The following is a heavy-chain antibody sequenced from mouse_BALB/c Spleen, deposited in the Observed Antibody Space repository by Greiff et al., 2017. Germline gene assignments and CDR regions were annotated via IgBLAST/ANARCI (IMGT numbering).Heavy chain of an antibody. CDR3: ARGNGDY. V-gene: IGHV1S56*01. CDR2: IYPGNVNT. CDR1: GYTFTSYY. J-gene: IGHJ4*01. Sequence: QVQLQQSGPELVKPGASVRISCKASGYTFTSYYIHWVKQRPGQGLEWIGWIYPGNVNTKYNEKFKGKATLTADKSSSTAYMQLSSLTSEDSAVDFCARGNGDYWGQGTSVTVSS.